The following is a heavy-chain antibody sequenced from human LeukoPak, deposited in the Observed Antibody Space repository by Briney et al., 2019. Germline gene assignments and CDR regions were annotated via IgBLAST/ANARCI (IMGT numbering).Heavy chain of an antibody. J-gene: IGHJ4*02. V-gene: IGHV1-3*01. Sequence: ASVKVSFKASGYTFTSYAMHWVRQAPGQRLEWMGWINAGNGNTKYSQKFQGRVTITRDTSASTAYMELSSLRSEDTAVYYCAARSESSGWPDYWGQGTLVTVSS. CDR3: AARSESSGWPDY. CDR1: GYTFTSYA. CDR2: INAGNGNT. D-gene: IGHD6-19*01.